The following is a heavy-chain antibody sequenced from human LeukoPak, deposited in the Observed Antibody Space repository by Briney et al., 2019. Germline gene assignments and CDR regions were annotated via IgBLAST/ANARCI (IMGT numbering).Heavy chain of an antibody. CDR3: ARGQNNYGLYAFDV. CDR1: GGPISGFY. Sequence: SETLSLTCSVSGGPISGFYWSWIRQPPGKGLEWIGYIFNSGSTTYNTSLKSRLTTSIDMSKNQLSLKLTSVTAADTALYYCARGQNNYGLYAFDVWGQGRVVTVSS. D-gene: IGHD5-18*01. J-gene: IGHJ3*01. V-gene: IGHV4-59*01. CDR2: IFNSGST.